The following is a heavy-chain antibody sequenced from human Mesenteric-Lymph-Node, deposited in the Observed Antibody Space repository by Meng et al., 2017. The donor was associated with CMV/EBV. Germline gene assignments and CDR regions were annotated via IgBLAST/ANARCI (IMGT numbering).Heavy chain of an antibody. D-gene: IGHD2-2*01. CDR1: GFSLITSGMC. V-gene: IGHV2-70*20. Sequence: SGPTLVKPTQTLTLTCTFSGFSLITSGMCVTWVRQPPGKALEWLALIDWDDNKYYSTSLKTRLTISKDTSKNQVVLRMANMDPVDTATYYCARIDQMPNYYYYGMDVWGQGTTVTVSS. CDR2: IDWDDNK. J-gene: IGHJ6*02. CDR3: ARIDQMPNYYYYGMDV.